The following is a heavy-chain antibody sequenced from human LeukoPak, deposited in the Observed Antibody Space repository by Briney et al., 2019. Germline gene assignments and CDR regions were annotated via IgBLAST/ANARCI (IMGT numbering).Heavy chain of an antibody. D-gene: IGHD3-22*01. Sequence: SETLSLTCTVSGGSISSGGYYWSWIRQHPGKGLEWIRYIYYSGSTYYNPSLKSRVTISVDASKNQFSLKLSSVTAADTAVYYCARDRWYYDSSGPFNWFDPWGQGTLVTVSS. CDR1: GGSISSGGYY. V-gene: IGHV4-31*03. CDR2: IYYSGST. CDR3: ARDRWYYDSSGPFNWFDP. J-gene: IGHJ5*02.